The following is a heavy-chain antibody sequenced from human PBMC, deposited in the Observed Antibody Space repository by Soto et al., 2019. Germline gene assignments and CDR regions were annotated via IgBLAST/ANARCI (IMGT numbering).Heavy chain of an antibody. V-gene: IGHV2-5*02. CDR1: GFSLTTSGVG. CDR2: IYWDDDK. D-gene: IGHD3-3*01. CDR3: AHRVLRTVFGLVTTTAIYFDF. Sequence: QITLNESVPTQVKPRQTLTLTCTFSGFSLTTSGVGVGWIRQSPGTAPEWLALIYWDDDKRYSPSLKSRLTITKDTSKNQVVLTVADLDPADTGTYYCAHRVLRTVFGLVTTTAIYFDFWGQGTPVAVSS. J-gene: IGHJ4*02.